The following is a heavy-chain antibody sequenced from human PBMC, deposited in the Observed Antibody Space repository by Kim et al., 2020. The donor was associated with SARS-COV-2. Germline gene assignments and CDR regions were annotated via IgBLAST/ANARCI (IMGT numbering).Heavy chain of an antibody. CDR3: ARNYCSVTSCFIFYY. D-gene: IGHD2-2*01. Sequence: SETLSLTCAVSGDSISGFYWSWIRQPAGKELEWIGRMFTSGSTDYNPSLKSRITLSLDMSKNQFSLRLNSVTAADTAVYYCARNYCSVTSCFIFYYWG. V-gene: IGHV4-4*07. CDR1: GDSISGFY. CDR2: MFTSGST. J-gene: IGHJ4*01.